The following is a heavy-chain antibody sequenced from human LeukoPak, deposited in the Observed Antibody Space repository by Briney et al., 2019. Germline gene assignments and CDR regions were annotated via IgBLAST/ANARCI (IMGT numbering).Heavy chain of an antibody. CDR3: ARASYCSDGSCYSDY. Sequence: ASVKVSCKASGGTFSSYAISWVRQAPGQGPEWMGWMSAYNGNTIYAQKVKGRVTMTTDTSTSTAYMELRSLKSDDTAVCYCARASYCSDGSCYSDYWGQGTLVTVSS. J-gene: IGHJ4*02. D-gene: IGHD2-15*01. CDR2: MSAYNGNT. V-gene: IGHV1-18*01. CDR1: GGTFSSYA.